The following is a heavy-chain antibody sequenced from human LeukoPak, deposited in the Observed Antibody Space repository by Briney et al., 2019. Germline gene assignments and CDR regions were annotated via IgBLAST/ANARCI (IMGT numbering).Heavy chain of an antibody. CDR3: ARSLYYGDDDNYFDY. D-gene: IGHD3-3*01. CDR2: ISKSGGNI. V-gene: IGHV3-48*03. Sequence: PGGSLRLSCAASGFTFSSYEMRGGRQAPGKGGEGGSYISKSGGNIYYGDSVKGRFNISRDNAKHSLYLQTNSLRAEDTAVYYCARSLYYGDDDNYFDYWGQGTLVTVSS. J-gene: IGHJ4*02. CDR1: GFTFSSYE.